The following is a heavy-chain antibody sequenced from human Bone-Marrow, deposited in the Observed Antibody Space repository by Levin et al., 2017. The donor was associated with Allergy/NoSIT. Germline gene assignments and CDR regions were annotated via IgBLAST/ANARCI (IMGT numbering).Heavy chain of an antibody. V-gene: IGHV3-23*01. CDR3: AKDLYSGSYYDSGY. Sequence: GGSLRLSCAASGFTFSSYAMSWVRQAPGKGLEWVSAISGSGGSTYYADSVKGRFTISRDNSKNTLYLQMNSLRAEDTAVYYCAKDLYSGSYYDSGYWGQGTLVTVSS. J-gene: IGHJ4*02. CDR2: ISGSGGST. CDR1: GFTFSSYA. D-gene: IGHD1-26*01.